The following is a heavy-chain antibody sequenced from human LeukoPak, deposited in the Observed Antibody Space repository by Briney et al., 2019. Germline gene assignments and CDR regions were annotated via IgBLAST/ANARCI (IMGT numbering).Heavy chain of an antibody. D-gene: IGHD6-13*01. CDR2: ISGSGGST. Sequence: GGSLRLSCAASGFTFISYAMSWVRPAPGKGPEWVSAISGSGGSTYYADSVKGRSTISRDNSKNTLYLQMNSLRAEDTAVYYCAKDAVEHQLVDAFDIWGQGTMVTVSS. V-gene: IGHV3-23*01. CDR3: AKDAVEHQLVDAFDI. CDR1: GFTFISYA. J-gene: IGHJ3*02.